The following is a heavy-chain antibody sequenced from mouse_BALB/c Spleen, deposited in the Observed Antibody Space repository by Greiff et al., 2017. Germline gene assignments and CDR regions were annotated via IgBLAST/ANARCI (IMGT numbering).Heavy chain of an antibody. CDR2: ISDGGSYT. J-gene: IGHJ3*01. CDR3: ARDEGYRYAWFAY. D-gene: IGHD2-14*01. Sequence: EVQGLESGGGLVKPGGSLKLSCAASGFTFSDYYMYWVRQTPEKRLEWVATISDGGSYTYYPDSVKGRFTISRDNAKNNLYLQMSSLKSEDTAMYYCARDEGYRYAWFAYWGQGTLVTVSA. CDR1: GFTFSDYY. V-gene: IGHV5-4*02.